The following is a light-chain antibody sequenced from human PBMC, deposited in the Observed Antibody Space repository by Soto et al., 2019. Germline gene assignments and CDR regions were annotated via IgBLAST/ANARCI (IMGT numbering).Light chain of an antibody. V-gene: IGKV3-15*01. J-gene: IGKJ5*01. CDR2: GAP. Sequence: EIVMTQSPATLSVSPGERATLYCRASQSIRDDLAWYQQKPGQAPRLIIYGAPARATGIPGRFSGSGSGTEFTLTISSLQSEDFAVYYCQQYNNWPPITFGQGTRLEIK. CDR1: QSIRDD. CDR3: QQYNNWPPIT.